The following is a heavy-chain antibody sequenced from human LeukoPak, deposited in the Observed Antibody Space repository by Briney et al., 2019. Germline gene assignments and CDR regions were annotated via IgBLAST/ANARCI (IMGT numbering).Heavy chain of an antibody. CDR1: GGTISNSGYY. CDR3: ARHRASGGATGFDS. CDR2: IYYSGSA. V-gene: IGHV4-39*01. J-gene: IGHJ5*01. Sequence: SETLSLTCTVSGGTISNSGYYWGWMRQPPGKGLDWIGSIYYSGSAYSDTSLKSSVTICVATSKTHSTLTLNSLTAAHTAVYYSARHRASGGATGFDSGGQGTLVTVSS. D-gene: IGHD3-10*01.